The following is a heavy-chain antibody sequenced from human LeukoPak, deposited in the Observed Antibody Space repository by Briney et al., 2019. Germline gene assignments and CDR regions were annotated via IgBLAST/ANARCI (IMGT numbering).Heavy chain of an antibody. J-gene: IGHJ4*02. D-gene: IGHD3-3*02. CDR3: ARIGPILGAAWVDY. CDR2: IFYAGST. Sequence: PSDTLSLTCAVSGYSISSNHWWGWIRQPPGKGLEWIGYIFYAGSTYYNPSLKSRVTMSVDTSKNQFSLRLSFVTAVDTAVYYCARIGPILGAAWVDYWGQGTLVSVSS. CDR1: GYSISSNHW. V-gene: IGHV4-28*01.